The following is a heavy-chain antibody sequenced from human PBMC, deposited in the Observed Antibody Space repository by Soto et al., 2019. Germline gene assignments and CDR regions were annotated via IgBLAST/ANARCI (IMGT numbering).Heavy chain of an antibody. CDR1: GGSISSYY. D-gene: IGHD6-13*01. V-gene: IGHV4-59*01. CDR3: ARTLYSSSWSQYYYYYGMDV. CDR2: IYYSGST. Sequence: SETLSLTCTVSGGSISSYYWSWIRQPPGKGLEWIGYIYYSGSTNYNPSLKSRVTISVDTSKNQFSLKLSSVTAADTAAYYCARTLYSSSWSQYYYYYGMDVWGQGTTVTVSS. J-gene: IGHJ6*02.